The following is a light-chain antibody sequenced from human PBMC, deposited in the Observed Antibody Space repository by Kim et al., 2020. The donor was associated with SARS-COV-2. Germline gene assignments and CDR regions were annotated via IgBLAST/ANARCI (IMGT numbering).Light chain of an antibody. Sequence: QPASVSGSPGQSITISCTGTSSDVGNYNLVSWYQQYPGKAPKLMIYEVIKRPSGVPNRFSGSKSGNTASLTVSGLQAEDEADYYCCSYASSSTVIFGGGTQLTVL. CDR1: SSDVGNYNL. V-gene: IGLV2-23*02. CDR3: CSYASSSTVI. CDR2: EVI. J-gene: IGLJ2*01.